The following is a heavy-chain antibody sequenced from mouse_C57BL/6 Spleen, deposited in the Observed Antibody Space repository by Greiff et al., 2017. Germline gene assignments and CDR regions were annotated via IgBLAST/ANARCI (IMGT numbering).Heavy chain of an antibody. CDR1: GFTFSSYT. CDR3: ARHGFITTVVAYYFDY. CDR2: IIGGGGNT. D-gene: IGHD1-1*01. Sequence: EVQVVESGGGLVKPGGSLKLSCAASGFTFSSYTLSWVRQTPETRLEWVATIIGGGGNTYYPDSVKGRFTITRDNTKNTLYLQMSSLRSEDTALYYCARHGFITTVVAYYFDYWGQGTTLTVSS. J-gene: IGHJ2*01. V-gene: IGHV5-9*01.